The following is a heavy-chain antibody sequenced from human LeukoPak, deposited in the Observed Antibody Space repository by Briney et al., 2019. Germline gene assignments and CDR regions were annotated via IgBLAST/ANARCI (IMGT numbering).Heavy chain of an antibody. D-gene: IGHD6-13*01. CDR2: INAGNGDT. J-gene: IGHJ4*02. CDR1: GYTFTNYA. Sequence: ASVKVSCKASGYTFTNYAIHWVRQAPGQRPEWMGWINAGNGDTRYLQRFQGRVTTIRDTSASTVNMELSSLRYEDTAVFYCARGPIAAVAFFDYWGQGTLVSVSA. V-gene: IGHV1-3*01. CDR3: ARGPIAAVAFFDY.